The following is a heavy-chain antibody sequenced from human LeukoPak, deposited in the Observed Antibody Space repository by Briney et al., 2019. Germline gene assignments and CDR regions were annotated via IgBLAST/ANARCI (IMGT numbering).Heavy chain of an antibody. V-gene: IGHV3-21*01. CDR2: ISSSSSYI. J-gene: IGHJ6*02. D-gene: IGHD3-10*01. CDR3: ASDYYGSGSLFRLDV. CDR1: GFTFSSYS. Sequence: NSGGSLRLSCAASGFTFSSYSMNWVRQAPGKGLEWVSSISSSSSYIYYADSVKGRFTISRDNAKNSLYLQMNSLRAEDTAVYYCASDYYGSGSLFRLDVWGQGTTVTVSS.